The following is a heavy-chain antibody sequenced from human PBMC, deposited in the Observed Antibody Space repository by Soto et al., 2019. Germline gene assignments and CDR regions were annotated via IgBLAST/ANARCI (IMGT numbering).Heavy chain of an antibody. CDR2: IIPMLPVT. V-gene: IGHV1-69*02. CDR1: GGTLNTYT. D-gene: IGHD2-2*01. Sequence: QVHLIQSGAEVKKPGSSVKVSCKAAGGTLNTYTLFWVRQAPGHGLEWMGRIIPMLPVTNSAQKFQGRLTLTAHKSTGTAFMELTSLTSDDTAVYYCSIGSWSAETFDVWGQGTMVTVSS. CDR3: SIGSWSAETFDV. J-gene: IGHJ3*01.